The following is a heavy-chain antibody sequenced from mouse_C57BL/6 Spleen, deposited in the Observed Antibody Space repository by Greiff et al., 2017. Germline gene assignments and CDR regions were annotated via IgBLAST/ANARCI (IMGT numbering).Heavy chain of an antibody. V-gene: IGHV1-18*01. Sequence: VQLQQSGPALVKPGASVKIPCKASGYTFTDYNMDWLKQSHGKSLEWIGDINPNNGGTIYNQKFKGKATLTVDKSSSTAYMELRSLTSEDTAVYYWAGHGSSYGTYWGQGTTLTVST. D-gene: IGHD1-1*01. CDR3: AGHGSSYGTY. CDR1: GYTFTDYN. J-gene: IGHJ2*01. CDR2: INPNNGGT.